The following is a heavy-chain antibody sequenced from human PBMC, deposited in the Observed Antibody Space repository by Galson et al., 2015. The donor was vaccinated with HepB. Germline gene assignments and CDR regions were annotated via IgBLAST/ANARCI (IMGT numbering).Heavy chain of an antibody. CDR2: IKSKTDGGTT. J-gene: IGHJ4*02. V-gene: IGHV3-15*01. D-gene: IGHD3-9*01. CDR1: GFTFSNAW. Sequence: SLRLSCAASGFTFSNAWMSWVRQAPGKGLEWVGRIKSKTDGGTTDYAAPVKGRFTISRDDSKNTLYLQMNSLKTEDTAVYYCTTDTCDILTGYWSYWGQGTLVTFSS. CDR3: TTDTCDILTGYWSY.